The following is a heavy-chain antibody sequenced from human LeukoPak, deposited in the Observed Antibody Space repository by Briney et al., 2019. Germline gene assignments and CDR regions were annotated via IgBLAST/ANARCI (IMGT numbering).Heavy chain of an antibody. D-gene: IGHD3-10*01. CDR2: IYHSGST. J-gene: IGHJ3*02. CDR1: GGSINSNNYY. V-gene: IGHV4-39*07. CDR3: ARSGYGSGSYYNGHAFDI. Sequence: SETLSLTCTVSGGSINSNNYYWGWIRQPPGKGLEWIGEIYHSGSTNYNPSLKSRVTISVDKSKNQFSLKLSSVTAADTAVYYCARSGYGSGSYYNGHAFDIWGQGTMVTVSS.